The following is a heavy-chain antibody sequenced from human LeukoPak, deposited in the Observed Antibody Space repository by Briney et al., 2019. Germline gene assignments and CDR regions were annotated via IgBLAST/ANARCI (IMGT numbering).Heavy chain of an antibody. J-gene: IGHJ6*03. D-gene: IGHD2-2*02. V-gene: IGHV4-31*03. CDR2: IYYSGST. CDR1: GGSISSGGYY. CDR3: ARGGVPAAIGGNYYYYYYMDV. Sequence: SETLSLTCTVSGGSISSGGYYWSWIRQHSGKGLEWIGYIYYSGSTYYNPSLKSRVTISVDTSKNQFSLKLSSVTAADTAVYYCARGGVPAAIGGNYYYYYYMDVWGKGTTVTVSS.